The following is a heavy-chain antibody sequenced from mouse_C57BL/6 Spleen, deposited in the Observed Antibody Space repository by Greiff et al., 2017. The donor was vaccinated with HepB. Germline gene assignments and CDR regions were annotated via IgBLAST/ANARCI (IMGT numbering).Heavy chain of an antibody. CDR2: IDPSDSYT. D-gene: IGHD1-1*01. J-gene: IGHJ3*01. Sequence: VQLQQPGAELVMPGASVKLSCKASGYTFTSYWMHWVKQRPGQGLEWIGEIDPSDSYTNYNQKFKGKSTLTVDKSSSTAYMQLSSLTSEDSAVYYCASYGRAYWGQGTLVTVSA. CDR3: ASYGRAY. CDR1: GYTFTSYW. V-gene: IGHV1-69*01.